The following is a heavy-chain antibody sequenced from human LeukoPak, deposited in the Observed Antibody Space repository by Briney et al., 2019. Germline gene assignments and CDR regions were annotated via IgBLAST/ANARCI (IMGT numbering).Heavy chain of an antibody. D-gene: IGHD5-24*01. CDR2: IYHSGST. CDR1: GGSFSGYY. CDR3: ARDPRDGYAFDY. J-gene: IGHJ4*02. V-gene: IGHV4-34*01. Sequence: SETLSLTCAVYGGSFSGYYWSWIRQPPGKGLEWIGEIYHSGSTNYNPSLKSRVTISVDKSKNQFSLKLSSVTAADTAVYFCARDPRDGYAFDYWGQGTLVTVSS.